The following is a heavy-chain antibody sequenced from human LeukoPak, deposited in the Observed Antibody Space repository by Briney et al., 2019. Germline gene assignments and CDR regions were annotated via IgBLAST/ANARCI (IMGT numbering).Heavy chain of an antibody. CDR3: VRGGYCSSSTCRNYFDY. Sequence: GGSLRLSCVASGFTFTTYAMNWVRQAPGKGLEWVSSIASSTNYIYYADSVKGRFTISSDNARNSLYLQMNSLRAEDTAVYYCVRGGYCSSSTCRNYFDYWGQGTLVTVSS. CDR1: GFTFTTYA. D-gene: IGHD2-2*01. CDR2: IASSTNYI. J-gene: IGHJ4*02. V-gene: IGHV3-21*01.